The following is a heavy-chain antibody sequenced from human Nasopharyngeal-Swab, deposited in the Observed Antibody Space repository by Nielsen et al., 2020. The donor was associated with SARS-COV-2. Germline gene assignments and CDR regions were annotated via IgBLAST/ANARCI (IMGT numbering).Heavy chain of an antibody. Sequence: IRQPPGKGLEWVSPISSSSSYIYYPDSVKGRFTISRDNAKNSLYLQMNSLRAEDTTVYYCARVADLRAAPGDYWGQGTLVTVSS. J-gene: IGHJ4*02. CDR3: ARVADLRAAPGDY. CDR2: ISSSSSYI. D-gene: IGHD6-13*01. V-gene: IGHV3-21*01.